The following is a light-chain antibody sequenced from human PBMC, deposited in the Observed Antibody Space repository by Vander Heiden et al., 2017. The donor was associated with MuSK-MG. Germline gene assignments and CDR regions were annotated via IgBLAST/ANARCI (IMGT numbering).Light chain of an antibody. Sequence: SSELPQDSAVSVALGQTVRITCQGDSLRRYYASWYQQKPGQAPVLVIYGKNNRPSGIPDRFSGSSSGNTASLTITGAQAEDEADYYCNSRDSSGNLVVFGGGTKLTVL. CDR2: GKN. J-gene: IGLJ2*01. V-gene: IGLV3-19*01. CDR3: NSRDSSGNLVV. CDR1: SLRRYY.